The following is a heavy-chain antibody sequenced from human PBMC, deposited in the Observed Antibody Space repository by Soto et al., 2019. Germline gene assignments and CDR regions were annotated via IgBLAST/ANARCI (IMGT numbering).Heavy chain of an antibody. CDR3: AKGKWGRIAVAGVDG. CDR2: ISGSGGST. D-gene: IGHD6-19*01. V-gene: IGHV3-23*01. Sequence: EVQLLESGGGLVQPGGSLRLSCAASGFTFSSYAMSWVRQAPGKGLEWVSAISGSGGSTYYADSVKGRFTISRDNSKNTLYLPMNSLRAEDTAVYYCAKGKWGRIAVAGVDGWGQGTLVTVSS. J-gene: IGHJ4*02. CDR1: GFTFSSYA.